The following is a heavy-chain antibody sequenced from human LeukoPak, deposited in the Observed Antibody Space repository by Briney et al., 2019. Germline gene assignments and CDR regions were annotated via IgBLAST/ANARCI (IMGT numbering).Heavy chain of an antibody. CDR3: ARQGGSNSPYYYYYMDV. CDR2: IYHSGTT. V-gene: IGHV4-38-2*01. D-gene: IGHD6-13*01. J-gene: IGHJ6*03. CDR1: GYSISSGYY. Sequence: PSETLSLTCAVSGYSISSGYYWGWFRQPPGKGPEWIGCIYHSGTTYYNPSLKSRVTISVDTSKNQFSPMISSVTAADTAVYYCARQGGSNSPYYYYYMDVWGNGTTVTVSS.